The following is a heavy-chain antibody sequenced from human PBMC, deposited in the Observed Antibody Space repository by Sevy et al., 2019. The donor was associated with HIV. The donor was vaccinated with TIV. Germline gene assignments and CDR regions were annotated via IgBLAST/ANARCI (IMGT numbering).Heavy chain of an antibody. Sequence: GGSLRLSWAASGFTFSNYGMHWVRQAPGKGLEWVAVMSYDGSHKYYADSVRGRFTGSRDNSKNTLDLQMNSLRAEDTAVYYCDKDSGIGGSQYRNFYGVDVWGQGTTVTVSS. J-gene: IGHJ6*02. CDR3: DKDSGIGGSQYRNFYGVDV. V-gene: IGHV3-30*18. CDR2: MSYDGSHK. D-gene: IGHD2-15*01. CDR1: GFTFSNYG.